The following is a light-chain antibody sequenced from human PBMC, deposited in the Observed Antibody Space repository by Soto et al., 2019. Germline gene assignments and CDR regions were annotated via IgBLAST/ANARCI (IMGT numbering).Light chain of an antibody. J-gene: IGKJ2*01. CDR3: QQYNSYSYT. V-gene: IGKV1-5*01. Sequence: DIEMTQSTSTLSASVGDRVTITCRASHSISTWLSWYQQKPGKAPNFLIYDAASLESGVPSRFSGSGSGTEFTLTISSLQPDDFATYYCQQYNSYSYTFGQGTKVDIK. CDR2: DAA. CDR1: HSISTW.